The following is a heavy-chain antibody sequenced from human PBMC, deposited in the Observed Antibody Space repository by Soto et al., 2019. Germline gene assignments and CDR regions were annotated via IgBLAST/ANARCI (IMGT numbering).Heavy chain of an antibody. CDR2: IYPGDHET. V-gene: IGHV5-51*01. Sequence: DSLKISFKGSGYSFISYWIGLVRQLPGQGLEWMGIIYPGDHETRYSPSFLGKVTISAETSINTAYLQWSSLEASDSAFYFCARSPRSSPYFDFWGQGALVTVSS. CDR3: ARSPRSSPYFDF. D-gene: IGHD6-13*01. J-gene: IGHJ4*02. CDR1: GYSFISYW.